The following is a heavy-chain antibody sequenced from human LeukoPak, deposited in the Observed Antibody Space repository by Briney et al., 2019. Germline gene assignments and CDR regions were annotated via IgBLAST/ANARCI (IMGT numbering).Heavy chain of an antibody. CDR3: AKDYYDSSIFSAPHLFAC. D-gene: IGHD3-22*01. CDR2: IRGSGGNT. CDR1: GFTFSSHA. V-gene: IGHV3-23*01. J-gene: IGHJ4*02. Sequence: GGSLRLSCAASGFTFSSHAMTWVRQASGKGLEWVSSIRGSGGNTYYADSVEGRFTISRDNLQNTLYLQMNSLRAEDTAVYYCAKDYYDSSIFSAPHLFACWGQGTLVTVSS.